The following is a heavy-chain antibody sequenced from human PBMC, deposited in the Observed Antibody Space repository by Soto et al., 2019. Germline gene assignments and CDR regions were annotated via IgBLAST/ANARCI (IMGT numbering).Heavy chain of an antibody. CDR1: GYTFTSYD. Sequence: ASVKVSCKASGYTFTSYDINWVRQATGQGLEWMGWMNPNSGNTGYAQKFQGRVTMTRNTSISTAYMELSSLRSEDTAVYYCATTGYSSSWAYYYYYMDVWGKGTTVTVSS. CDR3: ATTGYSSSWAYYYYYMDV. J-gene: IGHJ6*03. D-gene: IGHD6-13*01. V-gene: IGHV1-8*01. CDR2: MNPNSGNT.